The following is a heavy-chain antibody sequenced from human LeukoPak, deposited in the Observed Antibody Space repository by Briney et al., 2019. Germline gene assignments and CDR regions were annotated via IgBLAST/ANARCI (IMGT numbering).Heavy chain of an antibody. Sequence: GGSLRLSCAASGFTFDDYAMHWVRQAPGKGLGRVSGISWNSGSIGYADSVKGRFTISRDNAKNSLYLQLNSLRAEDTALYYCAKVYDFWSGYGGFDYWGQGTLVTVSS. CDR3: AKVYDFWSGYGGFDY. CDR2: ISWNSGSI. J-gene: IGHJ4*02. V-gene: IGHV3-9*01. D-gene: IGHD3-3*01. CDR1: GFTFDDYA.